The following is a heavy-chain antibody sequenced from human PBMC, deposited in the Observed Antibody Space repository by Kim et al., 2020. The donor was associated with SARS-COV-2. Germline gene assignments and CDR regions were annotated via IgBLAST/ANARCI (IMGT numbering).Heavy chain of an antibody. CDR2: ISAYYGST. CDR1: GYTFPDYG. Sequence: ASVKVSCKASGYTFPDYGISWVRQAPGQGLEWMGWISAYYGSTNYAEDFQGRIILTRDTSTTTAYMELRSLRSDDTAVYYCVRESAWGSGKYVWFGYWGQGTLLTVTS. V-gene: IGHV1-18*04. D-gene: IGHD3-16*01. J-gene: IGHJ4*02. CDR3: VRESAWGSGKYVWFGY.